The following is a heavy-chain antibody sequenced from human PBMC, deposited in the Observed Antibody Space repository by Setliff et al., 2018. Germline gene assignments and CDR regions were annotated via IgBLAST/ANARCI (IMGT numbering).Heavy chain of an antibody. V-gene: IGHV3-74*01. J-gene: IGHJ4*02. Sequence: PGGSVRLSCAASGFTFSYAWMHWVRQAPGKGLEWVSGIRADASSTLYADSVKGRFTISRDNAKNTLYLQMNSLRAEDTAVYYCARGRGSGTYYLFDNWGQGTLVTVSS. CDR1: GFTFSYAW. CDR2: IRADASST. D-gene: IGHD1-26*01. CDR3: ARGRGSGTYYLFDN.